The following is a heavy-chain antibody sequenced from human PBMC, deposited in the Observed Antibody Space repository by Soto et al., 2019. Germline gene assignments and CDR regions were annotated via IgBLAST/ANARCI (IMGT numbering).Heavy chain of an antibody. CDR1: GYTFTGYY. Sequence: ASVKVSCKASGYTFTGYYMHWVRQAPGQGLEWMGWINPNSGGTNYVQKFQGWVTMTRDTSISTAYMELSRLRSDDTAVYYCATAMVRGVYYGMDVWGQGTTVT. CDR2: INPNSGGT. J-gene: IGHJ6*02. D-gene: IGHD3-10*01. V-gene: IGHV1-2*04. CDR3: ATAMVRGVYYGMDV.